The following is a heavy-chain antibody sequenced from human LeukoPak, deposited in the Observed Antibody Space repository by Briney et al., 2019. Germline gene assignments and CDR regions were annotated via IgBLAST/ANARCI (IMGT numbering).Heavy chain of an antibody. Sequence: GRSLRLSCAASGFVFDDYGMHWVRQAPGKGLEWVSGISWNSGGIGYADSVKGRFTISRDNAKNSLYLQMNSLRADDTALYYCAKAAPTYYYYHMDVWGKGTTVTVSS. CDR3: AKAAPTYYYYHMDV. CDR1: GFVFDDYG. D-gene: IGHD6-13*01. J-gene: IGHJ6*03. CDR2: ISWNSGGI. V-gene: IGHV3-9*01.